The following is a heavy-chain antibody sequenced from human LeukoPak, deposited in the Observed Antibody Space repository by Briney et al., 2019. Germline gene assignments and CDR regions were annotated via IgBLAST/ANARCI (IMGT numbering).Heavy chain of an antibody. CDR2: IYYSGST. V-gene: IGHV4-39*07. CDR3: ARGCAVRDLINWFGP. J-gene: IGHJ5*02. D-gene: IGHD1-1*01. Sequence: SETLSLTCTVSGGSISSSSYYWGWIRQPPGKGLEWIGSIYYSGSTYYNPSLKSRVTISADTSKNQFSLKLSSVTAADTAVYYCARGCAVRDLINWFGPWGQGTLVTVSS. CDR1: GGSISSSSYY.